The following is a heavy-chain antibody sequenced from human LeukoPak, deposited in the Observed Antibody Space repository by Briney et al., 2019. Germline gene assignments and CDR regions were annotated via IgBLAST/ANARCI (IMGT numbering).Heavy chain of an antibody. Sequence: GGSLRLSCAASGFTFSSYAMSWVRQAPGKGLEWVSAISGSGGSTYYADSVRGRFTVSRDNSKNTLYLQMNSLRAEDTAVYYCAKNYYDSSGYYSPWGQGTLVTVSS. J-gene: IGHJ5*02. D-gene: IGHD3-22*01. CDR3: AKNYYDSSGYYSP. V-gene: IGHV3-23*01. CDR1: GFTFSSYA. CDR2: ISGSGGST.